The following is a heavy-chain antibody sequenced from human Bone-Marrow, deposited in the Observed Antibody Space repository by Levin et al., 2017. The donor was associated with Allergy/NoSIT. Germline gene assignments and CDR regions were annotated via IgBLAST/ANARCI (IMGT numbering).Heavy chain of an antibody. CDR3: AKQWIQLWPPDY. Sequence: LSLTCAASGFTFSSYWMTWVRQAPGKGLEWVANIKQDGSEKYYVSSVKGRFTISRDNAKNSLYLQMNSLRAEDTAVYYCAKQWIQLWPPDYWGQGTLVTVSS. J-gene: IGHJ4*02. D-gene: IGHD5-18*01. CDR2: IKQDGSEK. CDR1: GFTFSSYW. V-gene: IGHV3-7*02.